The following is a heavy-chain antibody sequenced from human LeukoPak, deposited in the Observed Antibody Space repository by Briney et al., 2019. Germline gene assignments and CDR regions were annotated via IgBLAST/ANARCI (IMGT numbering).Heavy chain of an antibody. J-gene: IGHJ4*02. CDR3: ARDYAPYYDFWSGYYQYYFDY. D-gene: IGHD3-3*01. Sequence: GGSLRLSCAASGFTFSSYAMHWVRQAPGKGLEWVAVISYDGSNKYYADSVKGRFTISRDNSKNTLYLQMNSLRAEDTAVYYCARDYAPYYDFWSGYYQYYFDYWGQGTLVTVSS. CDR1: GFTFSSYA. V-gene: IGHV3-30-3*01. CDR2: ISYDGSNK.